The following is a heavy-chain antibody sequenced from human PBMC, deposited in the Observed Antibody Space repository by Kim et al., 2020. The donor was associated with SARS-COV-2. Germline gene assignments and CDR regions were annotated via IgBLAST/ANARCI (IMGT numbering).Heavy chain of an antibody. J-gene: IGHJ4*02. Sequence: GRFTISRDNSKNTLYLQMNSLRAEVTAVYYCARDHPYYYDSSGYCSTALDYWGQGTLVTVSS. CDR3: ARDHPYYYDSSGYCSTALDY. D-gene: IGHD3-22*01. V-gene: IGHV3-30*07.